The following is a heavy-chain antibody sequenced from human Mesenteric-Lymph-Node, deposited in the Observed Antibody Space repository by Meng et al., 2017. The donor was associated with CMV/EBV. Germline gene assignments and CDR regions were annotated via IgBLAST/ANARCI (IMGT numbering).Heavy chain of an antibody. CDR2: INPSGGST. CDR1: GYTFTSYY. J-gene: IGHJ4*02. V-gene: IGHV1-46*01. Sequence: CKASGYTFTSYYMHWVRQAPGQGLEWMGIINPSGGSTSYAQKFQGRVTMTGDTSTSTVYMELSSLRSEDTAVYYCARDQGDGYNFDYWGQGTLVTVSS. CDR3: ARDQGDGYNFDY. D-gene: IGHD5-24*01.